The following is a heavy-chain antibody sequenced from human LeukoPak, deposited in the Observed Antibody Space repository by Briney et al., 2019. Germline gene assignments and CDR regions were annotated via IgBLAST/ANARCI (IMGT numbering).Heavy chain of an antibody. J-gene: IGHJ6*02. CDR2: ISSSSSYI. Sequence: GGSLRLSCAASGFTFSSYSMNWVRQAPGKGLEWVSSISSSSSYIHYADSVKGRFTISRDNAKNSLYLQMNSLRAEDTAVYYCAREYSYGPPNYGMDVWGQGTTVTVS. CDR1: GFTFSSYS. V-gene: IGHV3-21*01. CDR3: AREYSYGPPNYGMDV. D-gene: IGHD5-18*01.